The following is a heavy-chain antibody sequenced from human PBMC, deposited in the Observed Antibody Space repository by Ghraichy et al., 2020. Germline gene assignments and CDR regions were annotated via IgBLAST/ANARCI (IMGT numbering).Heavy chain of an antibody. D-gene: IGHD3-9*01. V-gene: IGHV4-4*07. Sequence: SETLYLTCTVSGGSISSYYWSWIRQPAGKGLEWIGRIYTSGSTNYNPSLKSRVTMSVDTSKNQFSLKLSSVTAADTAVYYCARDLFLGGYYDILTGRDDAFDIWGQGTMVTVSS. CDR2: IYTSGST. J-gene: IGHJ3*02. CDR1: GGSISSYY. CDR3: ARDLFLGGYYDILTGRDDAFDI.